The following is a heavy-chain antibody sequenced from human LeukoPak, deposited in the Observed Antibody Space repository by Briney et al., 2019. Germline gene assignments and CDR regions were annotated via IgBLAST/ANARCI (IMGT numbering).Heavy chain of an antibody. CDR2: IYYSGST. CDR1: GGSFSGYY. V-gene: IGHV4-59*01. J-gene: IGHJ4*02. Sequence: PSETLSLTCAVYGGSFSGYYWSWIRQPPGKGLEWIGYIYYSGSTNYNPSLKSRVTISIDTSKNQFSLKLSSVTAADTAVYYCAREAAMGSIDYWGQGTLVTVSS. CDR3: AREAAMGSIDY. D-gene: IGHD5-18*01.